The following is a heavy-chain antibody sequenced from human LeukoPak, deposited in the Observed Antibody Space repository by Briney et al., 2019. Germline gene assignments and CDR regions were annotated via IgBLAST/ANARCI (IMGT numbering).Heavy chain of an antibody. Sequence: PLETLSLTCTVSGGSISSYYWSWIRQPPGKGLEWIGYIYYGGSTNYNPSLKSRVTISVDTSKNQFSLKLSSVTAADTAVYYCAREPYYYDSSGYSYYYYYGMDVWGQGTTVTVSS. CDR2: IYYGGST. J-gene: IGHJ6*02. CDR1: GGSISSYY. V-gene: IGHV4-59*01. D-gene: IGHD3-22*01. CDR3: AREPYYYDSSGYSYYYYYGMDV.